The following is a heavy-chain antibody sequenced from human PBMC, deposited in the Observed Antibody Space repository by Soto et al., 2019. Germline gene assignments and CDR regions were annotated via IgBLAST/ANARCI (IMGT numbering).Heavy chain of an antibody. Sequence: QVLLLESGGGVVQPGRSLRLSCAASGFTFSSYAVHWVRQAPGKGLEWVAVMSYDGSNKYYADSMKGRFTISSDNSKNTLYLQMNSLGTEDTAVYYCARGYCSRPSCSHFDCWGQGTLVTVSS. CDR1: GFTFSSYA. CDR2: MSYDGSNK. V-gene: IGHV3-30-3*01. CDR3: ARGYCSRPSCSHFDC. D-gene: IGHD2-2*01. J-gene: IGHJ4*02.